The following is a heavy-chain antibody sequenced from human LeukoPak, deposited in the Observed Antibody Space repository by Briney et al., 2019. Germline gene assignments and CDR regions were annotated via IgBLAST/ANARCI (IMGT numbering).Heavy chain of an antibody. D-gene: IGHD3-3*01. V-gene: IGHV3-30*04. CDR2: ISSDGSKK. J-gene: IGHJ1*01. Sequence: PGRSLKLSCAASGFTFIGSAMHWVRQAPGKGLEWVAVISSDGSKKYYADSVKGRFTLSRDNSQNTLYLQMNSLRPEDTAVYYCARDTVDNRSAYYYQYWGQGTLVTVSS. CDR3: ARDTVDNRSAYYYQY. CDR1: GFTFIGSA.